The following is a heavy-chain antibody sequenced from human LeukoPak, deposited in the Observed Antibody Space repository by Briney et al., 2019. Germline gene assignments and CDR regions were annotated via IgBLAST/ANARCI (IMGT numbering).Heavy chain of an antibody. CDR2: ISYDGSNK. J-gene: IGHJ3*02. CDR1: GFTFSSYG. Sequence: GGSLRLSCAASGFTFSSYGMHWVRQAPGKGLEWLAVISYDGSNKYYADSVKGRFTISRDNTKNTLYLQMNSMRAEDTAVYYCAKDRGSSSWYPDAFDIWGQGTMVTVSS. CDR3: AKDRGSSSWYPDAFDI. V-gene: IGHV3-30*18. D-gene: IGHD6-13*01.